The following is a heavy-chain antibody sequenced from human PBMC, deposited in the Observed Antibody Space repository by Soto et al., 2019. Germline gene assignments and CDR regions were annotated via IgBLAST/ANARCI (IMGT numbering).Heavy chain of an antibody. CDR1: GLSVTSNY. CDR2: IYSGSTT. V-gene: IGHV3-66*01. CDR3: ARVYWVEGEGAGTYFDY. D-gene: IGHD1-1*01. Sequence: EVLLVQSGGGLVQPGGSLRLSCAPSGLSVTSNYMAWVRQAPGKGLEWVSVIYSGSTTHHADSVKGRFTISRDSSSNTLYLQISCLRVEDTALYYCARVYWVEGEGAGTYFDYWGQGTLVTVSS. J-gene: IGHJ4*02.